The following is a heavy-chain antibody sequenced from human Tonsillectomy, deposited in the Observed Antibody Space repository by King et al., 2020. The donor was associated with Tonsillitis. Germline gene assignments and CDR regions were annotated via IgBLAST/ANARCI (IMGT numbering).Heavy chain of an antibody. CDR3: ARDWGPSYYYDSSGSPVFDP. D-gene: IGHD3-22*01. CDR2: ISYDGSNK. J-gene: IGHJ5*02. Sequence: VQLVESGGGVVQPGRSLRLSCAASGFTFSSYAMHWVRKAPGKGLEWVAVISYDGSNKYYADSVKGRFTISRDNSKNTLYLQMNSLRAEDTAVYYCARDWGPSYYYDSSGSPVFDPWGQGTLVTVSS. CDR1: GFTFSSYA. V-gene: IGHV3-30*04.